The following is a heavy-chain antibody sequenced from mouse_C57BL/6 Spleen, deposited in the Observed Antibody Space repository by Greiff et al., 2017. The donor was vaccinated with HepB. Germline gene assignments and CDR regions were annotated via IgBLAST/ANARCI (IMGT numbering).Heavy chain of an antibody. J-gene: IGHJ1*03. Sequence: VQLQQSGPELVKPGASVKISCKASGYSFTGYYMNWVKQSPEKSLEWIGEINPSTGGTTYNQKFKAKATLTVDKSSSTAYMQLKSLTSEGSAVYYCASSPLFYGSSPHLYFGVWRTGPTLTV. CDR3: ASSPLFYGSSPHLYFGV. CDR2: INPSTGGT. D-gene: IGHD1-1*01. V-gene: IGHV1-42*01. CDR1: GYSFTGYY.